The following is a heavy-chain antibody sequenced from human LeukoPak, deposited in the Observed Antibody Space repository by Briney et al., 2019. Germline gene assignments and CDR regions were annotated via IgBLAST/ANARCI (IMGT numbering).Heavy chain of an antibody. Sequence: LPGGSLRLSCAASGFTFSTFWMHWVRQTPGKGLLWVSRISSDGSETTYADSVKGRFTISRDNAKNTLYLQMNSLRAEDTAVYYCTRTYCSSSSCYTELFDPWGQGTLVTVSS. J-gene: IGHJ5*02. CDR1: GFTFSTFW. CDR3: TRTYCSSSSCYTELFDP. V-gene: IGHV3-74*01. CDR2: ISSDGSET. D-gene: IGHD2-2*02.